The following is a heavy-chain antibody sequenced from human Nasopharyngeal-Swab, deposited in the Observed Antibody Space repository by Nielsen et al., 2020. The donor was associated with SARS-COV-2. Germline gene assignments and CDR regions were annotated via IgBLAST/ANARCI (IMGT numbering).Heavy chain of an antibody. D-gene: IGHD3-9*01. J-gene: IGHJ4*02. CDR1: GFTFSSYA. V-gene: IGHV3-23*01. Sequence: GGSLRLSCAASGFTFSSYAMSWVRQAPGKGLEWVSAISGSGGSTYYADSVKGRFTISRDNSKNTLYLQMNSLRTEDTAVYYCAKSNDILTGYSFDYWGPGTLVTVSS. CDR3: AKSNDILTGYSFDY. CDR2: ISGSGGST.